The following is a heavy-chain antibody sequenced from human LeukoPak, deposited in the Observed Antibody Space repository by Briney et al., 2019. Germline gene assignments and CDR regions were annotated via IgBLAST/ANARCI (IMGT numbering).Heavy chain of an antibody. J-gene: IGHJ4*02. CDR2: LVVGSGKT. CDR3: AADIVGAQLH. D-gene: IGHD1-26*01. Sequence: GASVKVSCKASGFTFTNSAVQWVRQARGQRLEWIGWLVVGSGKTDYAQKFQQRVAITRDMSTSTAYMELSSLRSEDAAVYYCAADIVGAQLHWGQGTLVTVSS. CDR1: GFTFTNSA. V-gene: IGHV1-58*01.